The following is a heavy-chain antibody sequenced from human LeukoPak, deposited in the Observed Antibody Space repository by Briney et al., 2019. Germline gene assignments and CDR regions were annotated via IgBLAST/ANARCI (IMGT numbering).Heavy chain of an antibody. D-gene: IGHD6-13*01. CDR2: IYRDGSS. J-gene: IGHJ4*02. Sequence: GGSLRLSCVASGLSVSSNYMSWVRQAPGKGLEWVSVIYRDGSSYYADSVKGRFTISRDNSRNTLYLQMNSLRAEDTAVYYCARADRYGTTWYGRVDYWGQGILVTVTS. CDR3: ARADRYGTTWYGRVDY. V-gene: IGHV3-53*01. CDR1: GLSVSSNY.